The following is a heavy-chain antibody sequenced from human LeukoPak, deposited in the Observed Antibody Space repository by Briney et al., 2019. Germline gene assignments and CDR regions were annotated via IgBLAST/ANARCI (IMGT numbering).Heavy chain of an antibody. CDR1: GGSFSGYY. Sequence: PSETLSLTCAVYGGSFSGYYWSWIRQPPGKGLEWIGEINHSGSTNYNPSLKSRVTISVDTSKNQFSLKLSSVTAADTAVYYCARVHIEHNYYFDYWGQGTLVTVSS. CDR3: ARVHIEHNYYFDY. V-gene: IGHV4-34*01. J-gene: IGHJ4*02. D-gene: IGHD5-24*01. CDR2: INHSGST.